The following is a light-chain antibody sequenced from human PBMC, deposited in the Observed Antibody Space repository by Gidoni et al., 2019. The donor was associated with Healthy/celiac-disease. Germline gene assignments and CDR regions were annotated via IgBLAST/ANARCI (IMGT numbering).Light chain of an antibody. J-gene: IGKJ5*01. V-gene: IGKV1-5*03. CDR2: KAS. Sequence: DLQMTHSPSTLSASVGDRVTITCRASQRISSWLAWYQQKPGKAPKLLIYKASSLESGVPSRCSGSGSGTEVTLTISSLQPDDFATYYCQQYNSYSPITFGQGTRLEIK. CDR3: QQYNSYSPIT. CDR1: QRISSW.